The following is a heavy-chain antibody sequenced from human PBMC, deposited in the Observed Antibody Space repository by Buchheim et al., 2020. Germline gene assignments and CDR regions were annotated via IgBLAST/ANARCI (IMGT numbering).Heavy chain of an antibody. Sequence: QVQLQESGPGLVKPSQTLSLTCTVSGASITSGDYNWSWIRQSPGKGLEWLGFIYYTGSTYYNPSLKSRVTISVDTSKNQFSLNLRSVTAADTAIYFCASATYNGEMDVWGQGTT. V-gene: IGHV4-30-4*01. D-gene: IGHD2-8*01. CDR3: ASATYNGEMDV. CDR1: GASITSGDYN. J-gene: IGHJ6*02. CDR2: IYYTGST.